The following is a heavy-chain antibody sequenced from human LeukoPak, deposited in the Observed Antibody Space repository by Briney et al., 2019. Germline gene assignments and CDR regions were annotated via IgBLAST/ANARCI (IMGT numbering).Heavy chain of an antibody. CDR1: GLTLTNYA. J-gene: IGHJ6*02. D-gene: IGHD2-2*02. CDR2: ISGSGATGT. V-gene: IGHV3-23*01. Sequence: PGGSLRLSCTASGLTLTNYAMSWVRQSPGKGLEWVSVISGSGATGTFYADSVRGRFTISRDNSKNTLYLQMDRLRADDTALYYCAKQSTQWCYTGMDVWGQGTTVTVS. CDR3: AKQSTQWCYTGMDV.